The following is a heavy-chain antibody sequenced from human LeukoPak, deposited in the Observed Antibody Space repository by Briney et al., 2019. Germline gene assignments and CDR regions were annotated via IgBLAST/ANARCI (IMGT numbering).Heavy chain of an antibody. CDR3: ARDRDYIVAYYFDH. J-gene: IGHJ4*02. Sequence: GRSLRLSCTASGFAFNKYAMHWVRQAPGKGLEWVAVISYDGRDKHYADSVKGRFTISRDNSMDTLYLQMNTLRVDDTALYYCARDRDYIVAYYFDHWGQGTLVTVS. D-gene: IGHD3-22*01. CDR2: ISYDGRDK. CDR1: GFAFNKYA. V-gene: IGHV3-30*04.